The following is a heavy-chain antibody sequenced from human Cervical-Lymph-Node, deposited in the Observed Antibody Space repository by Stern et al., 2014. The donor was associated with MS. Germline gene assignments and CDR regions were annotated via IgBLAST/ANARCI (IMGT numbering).Heavy chain of an antibody. V-gene: IGHV4-30-4*01. CDR1: GGSITSGNYY. D-gene: IGHD3-16*01. J-gene: IGHJ5*02. CDR3: AGAEGQAPRHWFDP. CDR2: IYYRGST. Sequence: QVQLQQSGPGLVKPSQTLSLTCIASGGSITSGNYYWSWIRQPPGKGLEYIGYIYYRGSTYYNPSLKSRLTISLDTSKNQFFLKRASVPAVDPAVYSGAGAEGQAPRHWFDPWGQGALVTVSS.